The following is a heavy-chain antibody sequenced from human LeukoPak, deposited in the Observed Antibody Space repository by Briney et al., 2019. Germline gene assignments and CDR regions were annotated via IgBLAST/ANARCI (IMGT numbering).Heavy chain of an antibody. V-gene: IGHV3-21*01. CDR3: ARDLLLWFGEFDAFDI. D-gene: IGHD3-10*01. CDR1: GFTFSSYS. Sequence: GGSLRLSCAAPGFTFSSYSMNWVRQAPGKGLEWVSSISSSSSYIYYADSVKGRFTISRDNAKNSLYLQMNSLRAEDTAVYYCARDLLLWFGEFDAFDIWGQGTMVTVSS. CDR2: ISSSSSYI. J-gene: IGHJ3*02.